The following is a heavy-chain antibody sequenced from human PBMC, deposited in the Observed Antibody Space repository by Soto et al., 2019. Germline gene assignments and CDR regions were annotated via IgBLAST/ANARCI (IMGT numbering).Heavy chain of an antibody. CDR3: TRENIENSDGLYDAFDI. J-gene: IGHJ3*02. CDR1: GYTFTDYY. V-gene: IGHV1-2*02. CDR2: MNPKSGGA. Sequence: GASVKVSCKTSGYTFTDYYTHWVRQAPGQGLEWMGWMNPKSGGAYFAQKFQGRVTLTRDTSIGTAYIEVNSLTSDDTAVYFCTRENIENSDGLYDAFDIWGQGTTVPSPQ. D-gene: IGHD5-18*01.